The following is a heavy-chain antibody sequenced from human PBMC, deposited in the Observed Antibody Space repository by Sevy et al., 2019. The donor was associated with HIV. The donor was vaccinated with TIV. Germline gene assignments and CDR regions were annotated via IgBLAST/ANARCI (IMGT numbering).Heavy chain of an antibody. V-gene: IGHV3-23*01. CDR1: GFTFSNYE. CDR3: AKPIGPVPMAGDY. J-gene: IGHJ4*02. CDR2: IGSRGADT. Sequence: GGSLRLSCAASGFTFSNYEMYWVRQAPGKGLEWVATIGSRGADTRYADSVRGRFAISRDDIENTVFLQMSSLRADDTAIYYCAKPIGPVPMAGDYWGQGTVVTVSS. D-gene: IGHD6-19*01.